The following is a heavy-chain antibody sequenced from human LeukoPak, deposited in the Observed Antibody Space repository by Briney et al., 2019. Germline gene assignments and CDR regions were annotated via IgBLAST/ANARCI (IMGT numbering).Heavy chain of an antibody. CDR3: ARDPAVAGTAGAFDI. J-gene: IGHJ3*02. D-gene: IGHD6-19*01. CDR1: GGFFSGYY. Sequence: PSETLSLTCAVYGGFFSGYYWRWLRQPPGKGLEWIGEINHSGSTNYNPSLKSRVTISVDTSKNQFSLTLSSVTAADTAVYYCARDPAVAGTAGAFDIWGQGTMVSVSS. CDR2: INHSGST. V-gene: IGHV4-34*01.